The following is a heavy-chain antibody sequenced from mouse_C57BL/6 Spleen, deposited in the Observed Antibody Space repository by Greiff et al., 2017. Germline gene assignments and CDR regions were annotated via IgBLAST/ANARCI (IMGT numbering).Heavy chain of an antibody. J-gene: IGHJ4*01. CDR2: ISYDGSN. V-gene: IGHV3-6*01. CDR1: GYSITSGYY. CDR3: ARDRSYDGYFAMDY. D-gene: IGHD2-3*01. Sequence: DVQLVESGPGLVKPSQSLSLTCSVTGYSITSGYYWNWIRQFPGNKLEWMGYISYDGSNNYNPSLKNRISITRDTSKNQFFLKLNSVTTEDTATYYCARDRSYDGYFAMDYWGQGTSVTVSS.